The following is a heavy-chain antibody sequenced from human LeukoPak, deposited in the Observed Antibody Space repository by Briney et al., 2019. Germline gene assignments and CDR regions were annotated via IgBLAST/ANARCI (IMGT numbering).Heavy chain of an antibody. V-gene: IGHV4-59*07. J-gene: IGHJ4*02. CDR3: EAGVYRMYFDY. CDR1: GGSICSYY. D-gene: IGHD2-8*01. Sequence: SDTLSLTCTVSGGSICSYYWSWIRQPPGKGLEWIGYIDYSGRTNYNPSLKSRVTISVDTSKNQFALKLSSVTAADTAVYYCEAGVYRMYFDYWGQGTLVTVS. CDR2: IDYSGRT.